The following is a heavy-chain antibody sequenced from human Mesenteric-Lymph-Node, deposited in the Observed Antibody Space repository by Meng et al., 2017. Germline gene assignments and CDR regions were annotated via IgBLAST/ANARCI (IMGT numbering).Heavy chain of an antibody. CDR3: AKGQQWLVRSFPPDAFHI. CDR2: ISGSGGST. D-gene: IGHD6-19*01. V-gene: IGHV3-23*01. J-gene: IGHJ3*02. Sequence: GGSLRLSCVASGSGFTFSSYAMSWVRQAPGKGLEWVSGISGSGGSTYYADSVKGRFTISRDNSKNKLYLQMNSLRAEDTALYYCAKGQQWLVRSFPPDAFHIWGQGTMVTVSS. CDR1: GSGFTFSSYA.